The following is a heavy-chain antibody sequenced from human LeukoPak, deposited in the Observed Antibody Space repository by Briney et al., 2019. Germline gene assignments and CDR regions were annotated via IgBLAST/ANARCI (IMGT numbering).Heavy chain of an antibody. Sequence: PGGSLRLSCAASGFTFSSYTMNWVRQAPGKGLEWVSYISTSSTNIYYADSVKGRFTISRDNAKKSLYLQMNSLRDEDTAVYYCARGGCSGGNCYAACFDYWGQGTLVTVSS. CDR3: ARGGCSGGNCYAACFDY. V-gene: IGHV3-48*02. CDR2: ISTSSTNI. CDR1: GFTFSSYT. D-gene: IGHD2-15*01. J-gene: IGHJ4*02.